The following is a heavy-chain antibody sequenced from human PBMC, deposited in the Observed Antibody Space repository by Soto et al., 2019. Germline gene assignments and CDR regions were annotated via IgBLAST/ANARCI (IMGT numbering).Heavy chain of an antibody. Sequence: SETLSLTXTVSGGSISSYYWSWIRQPPGKGLEWIGYIYYSGSTNYNPSLKSRVTISVDTSKNQFSLKLSSVTAAGTAVYYCASTELRDGYNLLVDYYGMDVWGQGTTVTVSS. J-gene: IGHJ6*02. D-gene: IGHD5-12*01. CDR2: IYYSGST. V-gene: IGHV4-59*01. CDR3: ASTELRDGYNLLVDYYGMDV. CDR1: GGSISSYY.